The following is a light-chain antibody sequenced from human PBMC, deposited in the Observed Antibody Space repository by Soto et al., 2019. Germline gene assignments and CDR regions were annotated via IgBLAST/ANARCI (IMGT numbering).Light chain of an antibody. CDR2: EVS. J-gene: IGLJ1*01. CDR1: SSDVGAYDF. V-gene: IGLV2-14*03. CDR3: SSYTSSSTPV. Sequence: QSVLTQPASVSVSPGQSITISCTGTSSDVGAYDFVSWYQQHPDKAPKLMIYEVSNRPSGVSNRFSGSKSVNAATLTISGLQAEDEADYYCSSYTSSSTPVFGTGTKVTVL.